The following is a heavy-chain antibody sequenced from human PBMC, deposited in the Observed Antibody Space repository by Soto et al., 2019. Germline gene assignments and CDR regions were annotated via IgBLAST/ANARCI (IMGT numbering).Heavy chain of an antibody. CDR1: GGSISSGDYY. V-gene: IGHV4-30-4*01. J-gene: IGHJ5*02. D-gene: IGHD2-2*02. CDR3: AVVPAAIGYFRFFDP. Sequence: TLSLTCTVSGGSISSGDYYWSWIRQPPGKGLEWIGYIYYSGSTYYNPSLKSRVTISVDTSKNQFSLKLSSVTAADTAVYYCAVVPAAIGYFRFFDPWGQGTLVTVSS. CDR2: IYYSGST.